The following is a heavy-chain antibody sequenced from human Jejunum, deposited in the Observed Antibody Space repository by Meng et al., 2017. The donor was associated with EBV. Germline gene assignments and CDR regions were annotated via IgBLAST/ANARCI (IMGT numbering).Heavy chain of an antibody. V-gene: IGHV1-8*02. D-gene: IGHD6-13*01. CDR3: ARGVAAGFDY. CDR2: MSPNSGNT. CDR1: GYTFTSYD. Sequence: QVQRVQSGAGVKKPGASVKVSCKASGYTFTSYDINGVRQATGQGPEWMGWMSPNSGNTGYAQKFQGRVTMTRDTSISTAYMELSSLRSEDTAVYYCARGVAAGFDYWGQGTLVTVSS. J-gene: IGHJ4*02.